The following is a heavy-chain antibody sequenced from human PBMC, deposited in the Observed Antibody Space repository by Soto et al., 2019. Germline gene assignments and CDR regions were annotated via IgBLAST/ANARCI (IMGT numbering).Heavy chain of an antibody. V-gene: IGHV3-23*01. D-gene: IGHD3-10*01. CDR3: AKAPPYYGRPRANDYYYYYMDV. Sequence: PGGSLRLSCAASGFTFSSYAMSWVRQAPGKGLEWVSAISGSGGSTYYADSVKGRFTISRDNSKNTLYLQMNSLRAEDTAIYYCAKAPPYYGRPRANDYYYYYMDVWGKGTTVTVSS. CDR1: GFTFSSYA. CDR2: ISGSGGST. J-gene: IGHJ6*03.